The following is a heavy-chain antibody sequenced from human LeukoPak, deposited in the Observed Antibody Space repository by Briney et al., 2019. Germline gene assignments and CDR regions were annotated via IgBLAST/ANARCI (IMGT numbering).Heavy chain of an antibody. V-gene: IGHV1-2*02. CDR2: INPNSGGT. Sequence: GASVKLSCKASGYTFTSYGVTWVRQAPGQGLEWMGWINPNSGGTNYAQKFQGRVTMTTDTSISTAYMDLSRLRSDDTAVYYCARLTVVGATDGFDYWGQGTLVTVSS. CDR1: GYTFTSYG. CDR3: ARLTVVGATDGFDY. D-gene: IGHD1-26*01. J-gene: IGHJ4*02.